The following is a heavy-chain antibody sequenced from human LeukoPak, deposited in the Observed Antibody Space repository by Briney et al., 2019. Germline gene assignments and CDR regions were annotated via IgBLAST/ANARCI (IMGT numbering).Heavy chain of an antibody. CDR3: ARGERQTSGYYYYFDY. CDR2: ISYSGNT. CDR1: GGXISGFY. D-gene: IGHD3-22*01. J-gene: IGHJ4*02. V-gene: IGHV4-59*01. Sequence: SETLSLTCTVSGGXISGFYCSWIRQPPGEGLEWIGYISYSGNTNYIPSLKSRVTISVDTSKNQFSLKLNSVTAADTAVYYCARGERQTSGYYYYFDYWGQGTLVPVSS.